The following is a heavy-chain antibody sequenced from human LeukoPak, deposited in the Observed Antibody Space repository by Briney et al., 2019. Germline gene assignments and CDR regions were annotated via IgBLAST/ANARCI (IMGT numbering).Heavy chain of an antibody. CDR1: GGTFSSYA. D-gene: IGHD2-8*02. J-gene: IGHJ3*02. CDR2: IIPIFGTA. CDR3: ARDRSTGAFDI. Sequence: VASVKVSCKASGGTFSSYAISWVRQAPGQGLEWMGGIIPIFGTANYAQKFQGRVTITADESTSTAYMELSSPRSEDTAVYYCARDRSTGAFDIWGQGTMVTVSS. V-gene: IGHV1-69*13.